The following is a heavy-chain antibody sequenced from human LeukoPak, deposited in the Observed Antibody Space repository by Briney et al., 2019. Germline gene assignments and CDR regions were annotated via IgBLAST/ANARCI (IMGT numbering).Heavy chain of an antibody. CDR3: ARRGTTEGFGFDL. D-gene: IGHD3-10*01. CDR1: GGSINSGSYY. V-gene: IGHV4-61*02. J-gene: IGHJ5*02. Sequence: PSQTLSLTCTVSGGSINSGSYYWNWIRQPAGKGLEWIGRIYTSGSTNYNPSLKSRVTMSVDTSKNQLSLKMNSVTATDAAVYYCARRGTTEGFGFDLWGQGTLVTVSS. CDR2: IYTSGST.